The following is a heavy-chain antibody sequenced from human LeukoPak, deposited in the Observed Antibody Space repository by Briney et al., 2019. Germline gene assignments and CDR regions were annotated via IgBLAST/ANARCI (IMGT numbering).Heavy chain of an antibody. J-gene: IGHJ1*01. D-gene: IGHD2-2*01. V-gene: IGHV4-59*06. Sequence: SETLSLTCTVSGGSISSQYWSWIRQHPGKGLEWIGYIYYSGSTYYNPSLKSRVTISVDTSKNQFSLKLSSVTAADTAVYYCASFSSTSFYSEYFQHWGQGTLVTVSS. CDR1: GGSISSQY. CDR2: IYYSGST. CDR3: ASFSSTSFYSEYFQH.